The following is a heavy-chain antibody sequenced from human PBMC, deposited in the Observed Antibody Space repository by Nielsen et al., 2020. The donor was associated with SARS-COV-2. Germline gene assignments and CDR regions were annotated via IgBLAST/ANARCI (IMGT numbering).Heavy chain of an antibody. Sequence: SETLSLTCTVSGGSISSGGYYWSWIRQHPGKGLEWIAYIYDSGNTNYNPSLKSRVTISVDTSRNQFSLKLTSVTAADTAVYYCARGSDEGLALWGQGTLVTVSS. V-gene: IGHV4-61*08. CDR1: GGSISSGGYY. D-gene: IGHD3-3*01. J-gene: IGHJ4*02. CDR3: ARGSDEGLAL. CDR2: IYDSGNT.